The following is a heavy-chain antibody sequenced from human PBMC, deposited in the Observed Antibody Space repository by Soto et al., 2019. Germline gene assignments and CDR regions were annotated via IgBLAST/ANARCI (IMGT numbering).Heavy chain of an antibody. Sequence: GGALRLSCAGSGVPFSNYAMHWVRQAPGKGLEWVTIISYDGGNKYYVDSVKGRFTISRDNSKNTLYLEMNSLRVEDTAVFYCAKGQNPRYYDNTAYPGPEDPWGPGT. CDR1: GVPFSNYA. CDR2: ISYDGGNK. CDR3: AKGQNPRYYDNTAYPGPEDP. V-gene: IGHV3-30*18. J-gene: IGHJ5*02. D-gene: IGHD3-22*01.